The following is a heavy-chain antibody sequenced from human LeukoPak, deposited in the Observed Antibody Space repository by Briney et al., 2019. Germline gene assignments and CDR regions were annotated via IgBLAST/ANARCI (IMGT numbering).Heavy chain of an antibody. CDR2: ISTYNDNR. J-gene: IGHJ3*02. D-gene: IGHD3-16*01. CDR1: GYSFTDYG. CDR3: ARDNSGEAADISDAFDI. V-gene: IGHV1-18*01. Sequence: GASVKVSCTASGYSFTDYGLCWVRQAPGQGLEWMGWISTYNDNRKYAQNLQGRVSMTTDTSTSTAHMELRNLKSDDTAVYFCARDNSGEAADISDAFDIWGQGTKVTVSS.